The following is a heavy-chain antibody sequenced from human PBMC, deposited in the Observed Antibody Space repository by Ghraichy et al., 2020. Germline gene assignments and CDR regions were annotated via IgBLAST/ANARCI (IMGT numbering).Heavy chain of an antibody. J-gene: IGHJ5*02. D-gene: IGHD3-3*01. CDR2: IYHNGRT. Sequence: LETLSLTCTVSGDSLNNYYWSWIRQPPGKGLEWIGSIYHNGRTKYNPSLKSRVTMSVDTSKNQFSLSLTSVTAADTAVFYCARDQEWRAISSGFDPWGQGTLVSVSP. V-gene: IGHV4-59*01. CDR3: ARDQEWRAISSGFDP. CDR1: GDSLNNYY.